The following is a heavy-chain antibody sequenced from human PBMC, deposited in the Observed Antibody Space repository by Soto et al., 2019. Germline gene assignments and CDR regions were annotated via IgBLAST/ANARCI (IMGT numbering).Heavy chain of an antibody. D-gene: IGHD2-2*01. V-gene: IGHV5-10-1*01. CDR2: IDPSDSYT. CDR1: GYSFTRYW. Sequence: GESLKLSCKGSGYSFTRYWISWVRQMPVKVLELILMIDPSDSYTNYSPSFQGHVTISADKSISTAYLQWSSLKASDTAMYYCARLLHCSSTSCYDNWFDPWGQGTLVTVSS. CDR3: ARLLHCSSTSCYDNWFDP. J-gene: IGHJ5*02.